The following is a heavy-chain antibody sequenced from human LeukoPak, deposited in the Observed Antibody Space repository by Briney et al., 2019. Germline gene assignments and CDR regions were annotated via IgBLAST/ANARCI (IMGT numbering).Heavy chain of an antibody. Sequence: GGSLRLSCAASGFTFSSYGMHWVRQAPGKGLEWVAVIWYDGSNKYYADSVKGRFTISRDNSKNTLYLQMNSLRAEDTAVYYCARDLSGYRTNGVCSPENLGQGTLVTVSS. CDR1: GFTFSSYG. CDR3: ARDLSGYRTNGVCSPEN. V-gene: IGHV3-33*01. J-gene: IGHJ4*02. D-gene: IGHD2-8*01. CDR2: IWYDGSNK.